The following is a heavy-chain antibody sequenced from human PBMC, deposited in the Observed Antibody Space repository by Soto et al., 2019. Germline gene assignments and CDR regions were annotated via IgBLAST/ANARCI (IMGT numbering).Heavy chain of an antibody. CDR2: IMPVFRTP. CDR3: ARDNDRPQLGGNYYYILDV. D-gene: IGHD2-8*01. CDR1: GGTFRTAA. Sequence: QVQLEQSGAEVKKPGSSVKVSCKASGGTFRTAAISWVRQAPGQGLEWMGGIMPVFRTPDYPQKFQGRVTITADESTNTAYMELSGLRSDDTAVYYCARDNDRPQLGGNYYYILDVWGQGTTITVSS. J-gene: IGHJ6*02. V-gene: IGHV1-69*12.